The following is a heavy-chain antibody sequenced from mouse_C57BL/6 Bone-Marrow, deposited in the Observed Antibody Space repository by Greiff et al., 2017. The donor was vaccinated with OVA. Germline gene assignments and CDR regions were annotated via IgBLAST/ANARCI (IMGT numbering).Heavy chain of an antibody. CDR2: IDPSDSYT. V-gene: IGHV1-59*01. CDR1: GYTFTSYW. J-gene: IGHJ3*01. Sequence: VQLQQPGAELVRPGTSVKLSCKASGYTFTSYWMHWVKQRPGQGLEWIGVIDPSDSYTNYNQKFKGKATLTVDTSSSTAYMQLSSLTSEDSAVDSCARHPWAYWGQGTLVTVSA. CDR3: ARHPWAY.